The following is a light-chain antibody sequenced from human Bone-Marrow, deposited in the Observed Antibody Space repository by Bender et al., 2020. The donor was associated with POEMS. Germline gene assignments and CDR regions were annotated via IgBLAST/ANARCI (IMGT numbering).Light chain of an antibody. V-gene: IGLV1-47*01. Sequence: QSVLTQPPSASGTPGQRVILSCSGSTSNIGSYFVYWYQHFPGTAPKLLIYKNNQRPSGVPDRFSGSKSGTSASLAISGLRSEDEADYYCATWDDSLSAQVFGGGTKLTVL. CDR1: TSNIGSYF. CDR3: ATWDDSLSAQV. J-gene: IGLJ3*02. CDR2: KNN.